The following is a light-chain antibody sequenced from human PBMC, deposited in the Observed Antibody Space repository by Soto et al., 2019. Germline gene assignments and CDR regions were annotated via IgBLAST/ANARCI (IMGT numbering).Light chain of an antibody. V-gene: IGKV2D-29*01. CDR2: EAS. CDR1: QSLLHSDGRNY. CDR3: MHSIELPWT. Sequence: DIVMTQTPLSLSVTPGQPASISCKSSQSLLHSDGRNYLYWYLQKAGQPPQVLIFEASNRFSGVPDRFSGSGSGTEFPLKISRVEAEDVGVYYCMHSIELPWTFGLGTKVEIK. J-gene: IGKJ1*01.